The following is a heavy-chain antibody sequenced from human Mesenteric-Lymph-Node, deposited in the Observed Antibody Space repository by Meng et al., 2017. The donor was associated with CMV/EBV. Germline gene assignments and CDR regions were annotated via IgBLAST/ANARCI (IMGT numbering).Heavy chain of an antibody. CDR2: INREANNI. J-gene: IGHJ6*02. CDR1: GFPFSSYW. CDR3: ARDLRGYGMDV. Sequence: GGSLRLSCAASGFPFSSYWMHWVRQAPGKGLVWVARINREANNIHYADAVKGRFTISRDNAKDTLFLEMSSLRGEDTAMYFCARDLRGYGMDVWGQGTTVTVSS. V-gene: IGHV3-74*01.